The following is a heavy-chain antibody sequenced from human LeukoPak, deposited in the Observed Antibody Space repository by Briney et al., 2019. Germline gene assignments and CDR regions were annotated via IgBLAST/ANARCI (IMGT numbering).Heavy chain of an antibody. CDR3: AKDVSQGRLLSAAAATTAFDY. V-gene: IGHV3-23*01. CDR1: GFTFSSYA. Sequence: GGSLRLSCAASGFTFSSYAMSWVRQAPGKGLEWVSAISGSGGRIYYGASVKGRFTISRDNSKNTLYLQMNSLRAEDTALYYCAKDVSQGRLLSAAAATTAFDYWGQGTLVTVSS. J-gene: IGHJ4*02. D-gene: IGHD6-13*01. CDR2: ISGSGGRI.